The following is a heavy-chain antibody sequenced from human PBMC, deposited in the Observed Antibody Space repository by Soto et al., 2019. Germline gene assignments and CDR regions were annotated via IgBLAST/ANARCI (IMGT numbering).Heavy chain of an antibody. J-gene: IGHJ6*02. CDR1: GFTFSNAW. D-gene: IGHD3-3*01. CDR3: TTVLYDSWSGYPPRYYYGMDV. Sequence: GGSLRLSCAAAGFTFSNAWMSWVRQAPGKGLEWVGRIKSKTDGGTTDYAAPVKGRFTLSRDDSKNTLYLQMNSLKTEDTAVYYCTTVLYDSWSGYPPRYYYGMDVWGQGTTVTVAS. CDR2: IKSKTDGGTT. V-gene: IGHV3-15*01.